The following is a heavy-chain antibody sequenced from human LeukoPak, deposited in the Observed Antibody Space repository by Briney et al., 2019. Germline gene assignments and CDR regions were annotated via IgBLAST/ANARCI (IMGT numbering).Heavy chain of an antibody. V-gene: IGHV4-34*01. CDR3: ARAGGDLAAAGIDY. CDR2: INHSGST. J-gene: IGHJ4*02. D-gene: IGHD6-13*01. Sequence: SETLSLTCAVYGGSFSGYYWSWIRQPPGKGLEWIGEINHSGSTNYNPSLKSRVTISVDTSKNQFSLKLSSVTAADTAVYYCARAGGDLAAAGIDYWGQGTLVTVSS. CDR1: GGSFSGYY.